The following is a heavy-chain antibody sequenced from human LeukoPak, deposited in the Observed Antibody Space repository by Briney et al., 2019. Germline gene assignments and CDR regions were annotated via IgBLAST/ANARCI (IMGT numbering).Heavy chain of an antibody. CDR1: GFTFSDYH. CDR3: ARAIQFGGYFDY. J-gene: IGHJ4*02. Sequence: TGGSLRLSCAASGFTFSDYHMSWIRQAPGKGLEWVSYISSSSDYTNYADSVKGRFTISRDNSKNTLYLQMNSLRVEDTAVYYCARAIQFGGYFDYWGQGTLVTVSP. D-gene: IGHD2-15*01. V-gene: IGHV3-11*05. CDR2: ISSSSDYT.